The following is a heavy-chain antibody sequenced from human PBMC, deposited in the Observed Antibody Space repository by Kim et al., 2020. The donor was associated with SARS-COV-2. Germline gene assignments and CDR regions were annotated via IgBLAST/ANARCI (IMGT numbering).Heavy chain of an antibody. CDR3: ASKTKAITSDDY. D-gene: IGHD5-12*01. Sequence: GGSLRLSCAASGFTFSSYGMNWVRQAPGKGLEWISYISSSSNTIYYADSVKGRFTISRDNAKNSLYLQMNSLRVEDTAVYYCASKTKAITSDDYWGPGTL. V-gene: IGHV3-48*01. CDR1: GFTFSSYG. J-gene: IGHJ4*02. CDR2: ISSSSNTI.